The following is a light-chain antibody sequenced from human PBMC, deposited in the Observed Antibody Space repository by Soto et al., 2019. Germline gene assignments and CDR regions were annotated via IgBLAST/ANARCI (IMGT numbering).Light chain of an antibody. CDR1: SSNIGSNP. CDR3: AAWDDSLNAQRV. CDR2: SNN. Sequence: QSVLTQPPSASGTPGQRVTISCSGSSSNIGSNPVNWYQQLPGTAPKLLIYSNNQRPSGVPDRFSGSKSGTSASLAISGLQSEDEADYYCAAWDDSLNAQRVFGGGTKLTVL. V-gene: IGLV1-44*01. J-gene: IGLJ2*01.